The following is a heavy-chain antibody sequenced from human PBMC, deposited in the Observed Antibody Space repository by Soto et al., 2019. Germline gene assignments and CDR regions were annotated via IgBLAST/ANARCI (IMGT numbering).Heavy chain of an antibody. D-gene: IGHD6-25*01. V-gene: IGHV1-69*06. CDR2: IIPIFGTA. Sequence: SVKVSCKASGGTFSSYAISWVRQAPGQGLEWMGGIIPIFGTANYAQKFQGRVTITADKSTSTAYMELSSLRSEDTAVYYCASNRASGNNYYYSGTDVWGQGTTVTVSS. J-gene: IGHJ6*02. CDR3: ASNRASGNNYYYSGTDV. CDR1: GGTFSSYA.